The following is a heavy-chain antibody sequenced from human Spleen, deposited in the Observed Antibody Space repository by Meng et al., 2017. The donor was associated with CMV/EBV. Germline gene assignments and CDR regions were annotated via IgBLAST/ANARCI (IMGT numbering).Heavy chain of an antibody. CDR3: AREGFDPYHYDSSAIPTGYNWFDP. CDR2: IIPILGIA. V-gene: IGHV1-69*10. D-gene: IGHD3-22*01. Sequence: ISWVRQAPGQGLEWMGGIIPILGIANYAQKFQGRVTITADKSTSTAYMELSSLRSEDTAVYYCAREGFDPYHYDSSAIPTGYNWFDPWGQGTLVTVSS. J-gene: IGHJ5*02.